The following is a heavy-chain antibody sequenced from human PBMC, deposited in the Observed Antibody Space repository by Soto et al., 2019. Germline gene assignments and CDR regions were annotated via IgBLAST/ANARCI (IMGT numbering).Heavy chain of an antibody. CDR3: AKDLTWNQADY. V-gene: IGHV3-74*01. D-gene: IGHD1-1*01. CDR2: ISNDGSIT. Sequence: PGGSLRLSCEASGFIFSNYWMHWVRQTPGTGLVWVSRISNDGSITNYADSVKGRFTISRDNAKNTLYLQMNSLRAEDTAAYYCAKDLTWNQADYWGQGALVTVSS. CDR1: GFIFSNYW. J-gene: IGHJ4*02.